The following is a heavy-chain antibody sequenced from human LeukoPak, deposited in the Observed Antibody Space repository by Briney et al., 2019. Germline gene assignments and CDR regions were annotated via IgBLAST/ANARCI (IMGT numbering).Heavy chain of an antibody. D-gene: IGHD3-22*01. CDR3: ARGLPPRRNYDSSGYYSYYFDY. Sequence: ASVKVSCKASGYAFTRHYMHWVRQAPGQGLEWMGWISGYNGHTKYAQKFQGRVTMTTDTSTSTAYMELRSLTSDDTAVFYCARGLPPRRNYDSSGYYSYYFDYWGQGTLVTVSS. J-gene: IGHJ4*02. V-gene: IGHV1-18*01. CDR1: GYAFTRHY. CDR2: ISGYNGHT.